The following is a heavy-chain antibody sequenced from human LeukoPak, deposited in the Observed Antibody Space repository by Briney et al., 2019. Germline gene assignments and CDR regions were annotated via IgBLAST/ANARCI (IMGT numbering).Heavy chain of an antibody. Sequence: GRSLRLSCTASGFTFSSYAFHWVRQAPGKGLEWVAIISYDGGFKYYTDSVKGRFTISRDNSKNTLYLQMNSLRAEDTAVYHRARSPYYDSSTYQDFWGQGTLVTVSS. J-gene: IGHJ4*02. D-gene: IGHD3-22*01. CDR2: ISYDGGFK. CDR1: GFTFSSYA. CDR3: ARSPYYDSSTYQDF. V-gene: IGHV3-30-3*01.